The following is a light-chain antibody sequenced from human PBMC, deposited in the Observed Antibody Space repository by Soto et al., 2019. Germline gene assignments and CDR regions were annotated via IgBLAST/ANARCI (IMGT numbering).Light chain of an antibody. J-gene: IGKJ3*01. CDR1: QSVSSSD. V-gene: IGKV3-20*01. Sequence: EIVLTQSPGTLSLSPGERATLSCRSSQSVSSSDLAWYQQKPGQAPSLLIYDASSRATGIPDRFSGSGSGTDFTLTISRLEPEDFAVYYCQQYGSSPFTFGPGTKVDIK. CDR2: DAS. CDR3: QQYGSSPFT.